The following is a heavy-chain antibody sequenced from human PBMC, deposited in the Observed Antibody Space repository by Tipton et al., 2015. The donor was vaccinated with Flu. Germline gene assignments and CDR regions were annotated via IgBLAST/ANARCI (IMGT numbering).Heavy chain of an antibody. V-gene: IGHV4-34*01. Sequence: AGLVKPSGTLSLTCAVYGGSFNGYYWTWIRQSPGKGLEWIGEINYGGSSTYHPSLRSRLTLSIDTSRKQFSLNLISVTAADTATYYCASCFLGHGGFDSWGQGTLVTVST. J-gene: IGHJ4*02. CDR3: ASCFLGHGGFDS. D-gene: IGHD3-3*01. CDR2: INYGGSS. CDR1: GGSFNGYY.